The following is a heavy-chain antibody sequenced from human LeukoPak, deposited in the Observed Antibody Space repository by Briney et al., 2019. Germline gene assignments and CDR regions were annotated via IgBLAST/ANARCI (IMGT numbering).Heavy chain of an antibody. CDR2: INPNSGVT. J-gene: IGHJ4*02. Sequence: GASVKVSCKASGYTFTAYYMHWVRQAPRQGLEWMGWINPNSGVTNYAQMFQGRVTMTRDTSISTAYMELNRLRADDTAVYYCASGTLDSFDSWGQGTLVTVSS. CDR3: ASGTLDSFDS. CDR1: GYTFTAYY. V-gene: IGHV1-2*02.